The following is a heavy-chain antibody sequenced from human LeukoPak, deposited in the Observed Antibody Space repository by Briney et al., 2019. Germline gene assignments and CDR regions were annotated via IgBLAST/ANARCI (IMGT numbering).Heavy chain of an antibody. CDR2: IYYSGST. J-gene: IGHJ6*02. CDR3: ARALYYYYGMDV. Sequence: KPSETLSLTCTVSGGSISSYYWSWIRQPPGKGLEWIGYIYYSGSTNFNPSLKSRVTISVDTSKNQFSLKLSSVTAADTAVYYCARALYYYYGMDVWGQGTTVTVSS. CDR1: GGSISSYY. V-gene: IGHV4-59*01.